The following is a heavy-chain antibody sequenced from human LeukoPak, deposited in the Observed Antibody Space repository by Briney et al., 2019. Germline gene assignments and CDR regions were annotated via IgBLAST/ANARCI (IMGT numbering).Heavy chain of an antibody. D-gene: IGHD5-12*01. CDR1: GFTFSSYE. CDR3: ARDVVEWLRLFDY. Sequence: SGGSLRLSCAASGFTFSSYEMNWVRQAPGKGLEWVSSISSSSSYIYYADSVKGRFTISRDNAKNSLYLQMNSLRAEDTAVYYCARDVVEWLRLFDYWGQGTLVTVSS. J-gene: IGHJ4*02. CDR2: ISSSSSYI. V-gene: IGHV3-21*01.